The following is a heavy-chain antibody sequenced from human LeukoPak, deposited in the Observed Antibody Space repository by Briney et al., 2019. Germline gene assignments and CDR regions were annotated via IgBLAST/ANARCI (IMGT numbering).Heavy chain of an antibody. J-gene: IGHJ4*02. CDR3: ASIPNTAMSPFGY. CDR2: IYYSGST. D-gene: IGHD5-18*01. Sequence: SETLSLTCTVSGGSISSGGYYWSWIRQHPGKGLEWIGYIYYSGSTYYNPSLKSRVTISVDTSKNQFSLKLSSVTAADTAVYYCASIPNTAMSPFGYWGQGTLVTVSS. V-gene: IGHV4-31*03. CDR1: GGSISSGGYY.